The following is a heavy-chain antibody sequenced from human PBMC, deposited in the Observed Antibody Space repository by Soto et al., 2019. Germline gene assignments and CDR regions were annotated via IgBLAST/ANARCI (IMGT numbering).Heavy chain of an antibody. D-gene: IGHD3-22*01. CDR3: ARIPSISHSSGYYGTNDAFDI. V-gene: IGHV3-33*01. CDR1: GFTFSSYG. CDR2: IWYDGSNK. Sequence: QVQLVESGGGVVQPGRSLRLSCAASGFTFSSYGMHWVRQAPGKGLEWVAVIWYDGSNKYYADSVKGRFTISRDNSKNALYLQMNGLRAEETAVYYCARIPSISHSSGYYGTNDAFDIWGQGTMVTVSS. J-gene: IGHJ3*02.